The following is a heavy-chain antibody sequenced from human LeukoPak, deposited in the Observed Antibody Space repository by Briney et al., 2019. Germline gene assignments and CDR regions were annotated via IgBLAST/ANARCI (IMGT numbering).Heavy chain of an antibody. Sequence: ASVKVSCKASGYTFTNNYLHWVRQAPGQGLEWMGMIYPRDGSTSYAQNFQGRVTVTRGTSTATVHMELRGLRSEDTAVYYCARDQEGFDYWGQGTVVTVSS. V-gene: IGHV1-46*01. J-gene: IGHJ4*02. CDR1: GYTFTNNY. CDR3: ARDQEGFDY. CDR2: IYPRDGST.